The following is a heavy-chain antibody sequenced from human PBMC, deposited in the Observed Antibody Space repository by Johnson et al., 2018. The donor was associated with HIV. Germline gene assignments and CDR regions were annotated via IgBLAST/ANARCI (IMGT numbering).Heavy chain of an antibody. CDR3: VRDRGSGWDDAFDI. CDR1: GFTVSRNY. D-gene: IGHD6-19*01. Sequence: VQLVESGGGLVQPGGSLRLSCAASGFTVSRNYMSWVRQAPGTGLEWVSVIYSDGSTYYADSVKGRFTISRDTSKNTLYLQMNSLRAEDTAVYYCVRDRGSGWDDAFDIWGQGTMVTVSS. CDR2: IYSDGST. V-gene: IGHV3-66*02. J-gene: IGHJ3*02.